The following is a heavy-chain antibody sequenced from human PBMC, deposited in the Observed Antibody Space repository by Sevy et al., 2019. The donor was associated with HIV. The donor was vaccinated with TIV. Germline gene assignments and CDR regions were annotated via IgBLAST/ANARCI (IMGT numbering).Heavy chain of an antibody. V-gene: IGHV5-51*01. D-gene: IGHD2-15*01. CDR3: ARGNGSGGYCRFDY. Sequence: GESLKISCKGSGYSFSNSCIGWVRQMPGKGLEWMGIIYPDDSDTIYSPSFQGQVTFSPDESIGTAYLQWSRLKASDTAMYYCARGNGSGGYCRFDYWGQGTLVTVSS. J-gene: IGHJ4*02. CDR2: IYPDDSDT. CDR1: GYSFSNSC.